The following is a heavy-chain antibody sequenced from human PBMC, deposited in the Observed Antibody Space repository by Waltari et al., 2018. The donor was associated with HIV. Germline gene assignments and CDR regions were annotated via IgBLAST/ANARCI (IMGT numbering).Heavy chain of an antibody. V-gene: IGHV3-74*01. J-gene: IGHJ4*02. D-gene: IGHD3-10*01. CDR2: INNDGSST. CDR3: ASLSYGSGDRDFDY. Sequence: EAQLVASGGVVLQPGGSLRLTCAARGFTFNKYWMQWVRHAPGKGLVWVSRINNDGSSTSYADSVKGRFTISRDNAKNTVYLQMNSLRAEDTAVYYCASLSYGSGDRDFDYWGQGTLVTVSS. CDR1: GFTFNKYW.